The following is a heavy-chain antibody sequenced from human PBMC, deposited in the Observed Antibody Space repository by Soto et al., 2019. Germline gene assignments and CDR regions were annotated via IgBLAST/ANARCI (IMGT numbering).Heavy chain of an antibody. CDR2: IFYNGNT. V-gene: IGHV4-39*01. J-gene: IGHJ5*02. CDR3: ARHSTGYYYSWFDP. CDR1: GGSIDSSTYY. Sequence: PSETLSLTCTVSGGSIDSSTYYWGWIRQPPVKGLEWIGSIFYNGNTFYNPSLRSRITISVDTSKNQFSLKLSSVTAADTAVYYCARHSTGYYYSWFDPWGQGTLVTVSS. D-gene: IGHD3-22*01.